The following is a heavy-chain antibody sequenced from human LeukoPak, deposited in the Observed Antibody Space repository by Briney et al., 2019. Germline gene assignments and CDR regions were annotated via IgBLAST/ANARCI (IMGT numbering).Heavy chain of an antibody. CDR3: ARALNCGGDCYENWFDP. V-gene: IGHV1-18*01. Sequence: GASVTVSCKASGYTFTSYGISWVRQAPGQGLEWMGWISAYNGNTNYAQKLQGRVTMTTDTSTSTAYMELRSLRSDDTAVYYCARALNCGGDCYENWFDPWGQGTLVTVSS. CDR2: ISAYNGNT. D-gene: IGHD2-21*02. CDR1: GYTFTSYG. J-gene: IGHJ5*02.